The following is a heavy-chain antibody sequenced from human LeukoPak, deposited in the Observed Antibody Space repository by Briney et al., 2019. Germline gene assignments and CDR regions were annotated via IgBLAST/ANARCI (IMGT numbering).Heavy chain of an antibody. J-gene: IGHJ4*02. CDR3: ARDSIAEAGDIDF. Sequence: SGGSLRLSCAASGFTFSSYSMNWVRQAPGKGLEWVSYISSSSSTIYYADSVKGRFTISRDNAKNSLYLQMNSLRADDTAVYYCARDSIAEAGDIDFWGRGTLVTVSS. CDR2: ISSSSSTI. CDR1: GFTFSSYS. V-gene: IGHV3-48*01. D-gene: IGHD6-19*01.